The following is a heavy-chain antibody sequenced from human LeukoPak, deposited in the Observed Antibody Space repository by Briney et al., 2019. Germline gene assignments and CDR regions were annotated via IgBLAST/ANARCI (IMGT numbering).Heavy chain of an antibody. CDR2: ISGSGGST. V-gene: IGHV3-23*01. CDR3: AKGRGSYNRAENWFDP. CDR1: GFTFSSYA. J-gene: IGHJ5*02. D-gene: IGHD1-26*01. Sequence: GGSLRLSCAASGFTFSSYAMNWVRQAPGKGLEWVSAISGSGGSTYYADSVEGRFTISRDNSKNTLYLQMNSLRAEDTAVYYCAKGRGSYNRAENWFDPWGQGTLVTVSS.